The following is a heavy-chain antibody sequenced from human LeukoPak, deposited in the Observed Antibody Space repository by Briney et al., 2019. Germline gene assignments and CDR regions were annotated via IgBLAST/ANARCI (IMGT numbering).Heavy chain of an antibody. J-gene: IGHJ4*02. D-gene: IGHD3-22*01. CDR1: GFTFSSYW. Sequence: GGSLRLSCAASGFTFSSYWMSWVRQAPGRGLEWVANIKQDGSEKYYVDSVKGRFTISRDNAKNSLYLQMNSLRAEDTAVYYCARYSSGYEYDYWGQGTLVTVSS. CDR2: IKQDGSEK. V-gene: IGHV3-7*01. CDR3: ARYSSGYEYDY.